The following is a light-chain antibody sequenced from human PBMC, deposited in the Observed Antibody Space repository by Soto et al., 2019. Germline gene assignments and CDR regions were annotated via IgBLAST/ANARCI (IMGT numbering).Light chain of an antibody. CDR2: DAS. CDR3: QQRVNWPPT. Sequence: VLTQSPARLSLSPGERATLSCRAGQSVSDYLASYQQKPGQPPRLLFFDASNRATGVPDRFSAGGSGTDFTLIISSLEPEDFAVYYCQQRVNWPPTFGGGTKVEI. V-gene: IGKV3-11*01. J-gene: IGKJ4*01. CDR1: QSVSDY.